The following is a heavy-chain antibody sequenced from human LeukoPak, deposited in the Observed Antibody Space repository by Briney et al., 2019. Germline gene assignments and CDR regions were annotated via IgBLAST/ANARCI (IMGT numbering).Heavy chain of an antibody. CDR2: IIPILGIA. Sequence: ASVKVSCKASGGTFSSYTISWVRQAPGQGLEWMGRIIPILGIANYAQKFQGRVTITADKSTSTACMELSSLRSEDTAVYYCARVDSSGYADYWGQGTLVTVSS. J-gene: IGHJ4*02. V-gene: IGHV1-69*02. CDR3: ARVDSSGYADY. D-gene: IGHD3-22*01. CDR1: GGTFSSYT.